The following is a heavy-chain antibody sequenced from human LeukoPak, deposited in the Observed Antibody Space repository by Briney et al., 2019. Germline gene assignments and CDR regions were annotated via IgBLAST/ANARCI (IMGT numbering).Heavy chain of an antibody. CDR2: ISGNGDRT. Sequence: PGGPLRLSCEASGFTFRNYAIHWVRQAPGKALEYVSAISGNGDRTYYANFVEGRFTISRDNSKNTLYLQMASLRPEDMAVYYCARPSVNWFFDLWGRGTLVTVSS. CDR1: GFTFRNYA. V-gene: IGHV3-64*01. CDR3: ARPSVNWFFDL. D-gene: IGHD2-8*01. J-gene: IGHJ2*01.